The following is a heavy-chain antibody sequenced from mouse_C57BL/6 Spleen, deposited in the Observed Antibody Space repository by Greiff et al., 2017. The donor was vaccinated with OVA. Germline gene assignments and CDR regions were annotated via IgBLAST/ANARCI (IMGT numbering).Heavy chain of an antibody. D-gene: IGHD1-1*01. CDR2: IYPRSGNT. CDR1: GYTFTSYG. CDR3: AREDTVVAHWYFDV. Sequence: VKLVESGAELARPGASVKLSCKASGYTFTSYGISWVKQRTGQGLEWIGEIYPRSGNTYYNEKFKGKATLTADKSSSTAYMELRSLTSEDSAVYFCAREDTVVAHWYFDVWGTGTTVTVSS. J-gene: IGHJ1*03. V-gene: IGHV1-81*01.